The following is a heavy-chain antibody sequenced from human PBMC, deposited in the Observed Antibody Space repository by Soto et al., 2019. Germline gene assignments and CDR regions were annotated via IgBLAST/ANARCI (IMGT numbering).Heavy chain of an antibody. Sequence: PGGSLRLSCAASGFTFSSYSMTWVRQAPGKGLEWVSSISSSSSKTYYADSVKGRFTISRDNSKNSLYLQMNSLRAEDTAVYYCASWLITAPNHAFDIWGQGTMVTVSS. CDR1: GFTFSSYS. J-gene: IGHJ3*02. CDR2: ISSSSSKT. D-gene: IGHD3-16*01. CDR3: ASWLITAPNHAFDI. V-gene: IGHV3-21*01.